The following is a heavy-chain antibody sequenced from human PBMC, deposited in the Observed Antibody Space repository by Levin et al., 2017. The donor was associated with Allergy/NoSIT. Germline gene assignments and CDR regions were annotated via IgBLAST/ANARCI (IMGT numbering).Heavy chain of an antibody. D-gene: IGHD3-22*01. CDR2: ISSSSSYI. V-gene: IGHV3-21*01. Sequence: GASVKVSCAASGFTLSGYTMNWVRQAPGKGLEWVSSISSSSSYIYYTDSVKGRFTISRDNAKNSLYLQMNSLRAEDTAVYYCAGVGWFLPWGQGTLVTVSS. CDR1: GFTLSGYT. J-gene: IGHJ4*02. CDR3: AGVGWFLP.